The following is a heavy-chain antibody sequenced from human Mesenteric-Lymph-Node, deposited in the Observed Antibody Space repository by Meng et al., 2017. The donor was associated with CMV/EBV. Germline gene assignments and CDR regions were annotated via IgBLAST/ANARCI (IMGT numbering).Heavy chain of an antibody. V-gene: IGHV3-72*01. CDR2: SRNKANNYTT. CDR3: TRRGSSGYSDC. Sequence: GESLKISCAASGFTFSSYWMSWVRQAPGKGLEWIGRSRNKANNYTTEYAASVKGRFTISRDDSKNSVYLQMNSLKIEDTAVYHCTRRGSSGYSDCWGQGTLVTVSS. D-gene: IGHD3-22*01. CDR1: GFTFSSYW. J-gene: IGHJ4*02.